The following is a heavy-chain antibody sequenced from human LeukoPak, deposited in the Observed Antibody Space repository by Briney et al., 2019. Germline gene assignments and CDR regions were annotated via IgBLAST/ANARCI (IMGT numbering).Heavy chain of an antibody. Sequence: SETLSLTCTVSGGSISSSSYYWGWIRQPPGEGLEWIGSIYYSGSTYYNPSLKSRVTISVDTSKNQFSLKLSSVTAADTAVYYCARDTTTGDGYYWGQGTLVTVSS. J-gene: IGHJ4*02. D-gene: IGHD7-27*01. CDR1: GGSISSSSYY. V-gene: IGHV4-39*07. CDR3: ARDTTTGDGYY. CDR2: IYYSGST.